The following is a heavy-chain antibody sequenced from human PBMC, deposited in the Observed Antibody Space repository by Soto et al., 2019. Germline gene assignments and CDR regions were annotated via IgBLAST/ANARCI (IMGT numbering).Heavy chain of an antibody. CDR2: FYPGDSDT. V-gene: IGHV5-51*01. CDR1: GYRFTSYW. D-gene: IGHD4-17*01. Sequence: PGESLKISCKGSGYRFTSYWIGWVRQMPGKGLEWMGIFYPGDSDTRYSPSFQGQVTISADKSISTAYLQWSSLKASDTAMYYCARELYGDFDPDYYYGMDVWGQGTTVTVSS. J-gene: IGHJ6*02. CDR3: ARELYGDFDPDYYYGMDV.